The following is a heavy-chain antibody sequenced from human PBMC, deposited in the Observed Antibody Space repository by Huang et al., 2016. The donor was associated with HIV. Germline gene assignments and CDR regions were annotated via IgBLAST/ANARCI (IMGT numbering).Heavy chain of an antibody. CDR3: ARGTAAAHSDY. V-gene: IGHV4-34*01. CDR2: INHSGNT. D-gene: IGHD6-13*01. Sequence: QVQLQQWGAGLLKPSETLSLTCAVYGGSFSGYNWSWIRKSPGKGLAWIGEINHSGNTNYNPSLKSRVTISVDTSKNQFSLRLSSVTAADTAVYYCARGTAAAHSDYWGQGTLVTVYS. J-gene: IGHJ4*02. CDR1: GGSFSGYN.